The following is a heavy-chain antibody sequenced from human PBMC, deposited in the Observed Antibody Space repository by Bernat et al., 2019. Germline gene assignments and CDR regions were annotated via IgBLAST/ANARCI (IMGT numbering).Heavy chain of an antibody. CDR2: INPNSGGT. D-gene: IGHD6-13*01. CDR3: ARDVSSSWNGWFDP. CDR1: GYTFTGYY. J-gene: IGHJ5*02. V-gene: IGHV1-2*04. Sequence: QVQLVQSGAEVKKPGASVKVSCKASGYTFTGYYMHWVRQAPGQGLEWMGWINPNSGGTNYAQKFQGWVTMTRDTSISTAYMELSRLGSDDTAVYYCARDVSSSWNGWFDPWGQGTLVTVSS.